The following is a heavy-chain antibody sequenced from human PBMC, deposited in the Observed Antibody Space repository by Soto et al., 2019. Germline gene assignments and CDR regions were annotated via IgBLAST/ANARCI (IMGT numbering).Heavy chain of an antibody. J-gene: IGHJ4*02. CDR1: GFTFSTYA. CDR3: AKDSDRYCSGGSCYSSAELDY. D-gene: IGHD2-15*01. Sequence: GGSLRLSCAASGFTFSTYAMSWVRQAPGKGLEWVSAISGSGGSTHYADSVKGRFTISRDNSKSTLYLEMNSLRAEDTAVYYCAKDSDRYCSGGSCYSSAELDYWGQGTLVTVSS. CDR2: ISGSGGST. V-gene: IGHV3-23*01.